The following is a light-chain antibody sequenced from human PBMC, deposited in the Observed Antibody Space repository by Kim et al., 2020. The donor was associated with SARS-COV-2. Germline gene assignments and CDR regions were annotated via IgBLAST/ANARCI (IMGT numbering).Light chain of an antibody. V-gene: IGLV2-11*01. J-gene: IGLJ1*01. Sequence: QSALTQPHSVSGSPGQSVTISCSGTSRDVGGYTYVSWYQQHPGKAPKLMIYDVSKRPSGVPNRFSGSKSGNTASLTISGLQAEDEAEYYCCSFGGSNNYVFGTGTKVTVL. CDR3: CSFGGSNNYV. CDR2: DVS. CDR1: SRDVGGYTY.